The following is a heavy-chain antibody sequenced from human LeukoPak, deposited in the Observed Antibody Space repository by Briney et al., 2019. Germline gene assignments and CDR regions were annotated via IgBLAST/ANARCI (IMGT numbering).Heavy chain of an antibody. CDR1: GFTFSSYA. Sequence: GGSLRLSCAASGFTFSSYAMSWVRQAPGKGLEWVSAISGSGGSTYYADSVKGRFTISRDNSKNTLYLQMNSLRAEDTAVYYCARRSVMGFYFDYWGQGTLVTVSS. D-gene: IGHD4-17*01. CDR3: ARRSVMGFYFDY. J-gene: IGHJ4*02. CDR2: ISGSGGST. V-gene: IGHV3-23*01.